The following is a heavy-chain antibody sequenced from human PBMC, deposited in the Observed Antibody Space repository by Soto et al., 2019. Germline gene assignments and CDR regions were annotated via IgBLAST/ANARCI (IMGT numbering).Heavy chain of an antibody. CDR3: ARDRKNSNWSY. CDR2: VLPFLDVT. J-gene: IGHJ4*02. D-gene: IGHD6-13*01. CDR1: EDTFSIYT. Sequence: ASVKVSCKTSEDTFSIYTLSWVRQAPGQGLVWMGRVLPFLDVTTYSQRFQGRVTITSDRSTTTAYMELSSLTFEDTAVYYCARDRKNSNWSYWGQGTLVTVSS. V-gene: IGHV1-69*02.